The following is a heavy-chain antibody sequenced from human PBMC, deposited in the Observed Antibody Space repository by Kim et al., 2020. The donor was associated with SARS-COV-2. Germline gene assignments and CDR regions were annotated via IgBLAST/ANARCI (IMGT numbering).Heavy chain of an antibody. V-gene: IGHV1-69*13. J-gene: IGHJ3*02. CDR3: ARGIWFGQLLSGAFDI. CDR2: IIPMFGTA. CDR1: GGTFTNYA. D-gene: IGHD3-10*01. Sequence: SVKVSCKAYGGTFTNYAISWVRQAPGQGPEWMGGIIPMFGTAKYAQKFQGRVTFTADESTSTAYMDLSSLSSEDTAVYYCARGIWFGQLLSGAFDIWGQGTMVTVSS.